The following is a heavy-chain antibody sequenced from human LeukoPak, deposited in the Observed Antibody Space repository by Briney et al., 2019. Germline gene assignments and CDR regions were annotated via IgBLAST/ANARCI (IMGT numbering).Heavy chain of an antibody. CDR3: AREAFYTTGWFSLFGY. D-gene: IGHD6-19*01. J-gene: IGHJ4*02. CDR1: GFTFSGYA. Sequence: GGSLRLSCAASGFTFSGYAMSWDRQAPGMGLEWVSVISGSGGRTFYAGFVKGRFTISRDDSNNTLYLHMNSLGAEDTAVYYCAREAFYTTGWFSLFGYWGQGTLVTVSS. V-gene: IGHV3-23*01. CDR2: ISGSGGRT.